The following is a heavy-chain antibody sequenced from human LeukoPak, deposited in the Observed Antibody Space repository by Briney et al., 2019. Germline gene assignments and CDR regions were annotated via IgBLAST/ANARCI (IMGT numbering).Heavy chain of an antibody. Sequence: GASVKVSCKASGYSFTDYYMHCVRQAPGQGLEWMGRINPKRGGTNYAQKFQGRVTLTRDTSISTAHMELSRLTSDDTAVYYCALLWFGELWTKDYWGQGTLVTVSS. D-gene: IGHD3-10*01. CDR3: ALLWFGELWTKDY. CDR1: GYSFTDYY. J-gene: IGHJ4*02. V-gene: IGHV1-2*06. CDR2: INPKRGGT.